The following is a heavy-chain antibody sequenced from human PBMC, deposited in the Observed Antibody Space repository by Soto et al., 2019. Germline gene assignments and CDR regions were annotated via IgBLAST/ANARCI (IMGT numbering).Heavy chain of an antibody. V-gene: IGHV1-69*04. Sequence: SVKVSCKASGGTFSSYTISWVRQAPGQGLEWMGRIIPILGIANYAQKFQGRVTITADKSTSTAYMELSSLRSEDTAVYYCARDQGEAAAGSPYYYYYGMDVWGQGTTVTVSS. CDR1: GGTFSSYT. D-gene: IGHD6-13*01. J-gene: IGHJ6*02. CDR3: ARDQGEAAAGSPYYYYYGMDV. CDR2: IIPILGIA.